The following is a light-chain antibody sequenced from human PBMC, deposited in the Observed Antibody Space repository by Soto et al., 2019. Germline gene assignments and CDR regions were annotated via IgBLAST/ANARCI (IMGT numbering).Light chain of an antibody. CDR1: QSVSSSY. CDR2: GAS. V-gene: IGKV3-20*01. CDR3: QQYGSPIT. J-gene: IGKJ5*01. Sequence: EIVLTQSPGTLSLSPGERATLSCRASQSVSSSYLAWYQQKPGQAPRLLIYGASSRATGIPDRFSGSGSGTDFTLTISRREPEDFAVFYCQQYGSPITFGQGKRLEIK.